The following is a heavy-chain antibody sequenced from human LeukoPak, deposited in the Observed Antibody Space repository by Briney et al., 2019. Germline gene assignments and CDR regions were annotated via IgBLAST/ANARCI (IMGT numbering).Heavy chain of an antibody. V-gene: IGHV3-72*01. CDR2: SKNKANSYTT. CDR1: GFTFSDHY. CDR3: TRGSFRTTGDPYHCGMGV. J-gene: IGHJ6*02. D-gene: IGHD3/OR15-3a*01. Sequence: GGSLRLSCAASGFTFSDHYLDWVRQAPGKGLEWVGRSKNKANSYTTEYAASVKDRFAISRDDSKNSLYLQMNSLKTEDTAVYYCTRGSFRTTGDPYHCGMGVWGQGTTVTVSS.